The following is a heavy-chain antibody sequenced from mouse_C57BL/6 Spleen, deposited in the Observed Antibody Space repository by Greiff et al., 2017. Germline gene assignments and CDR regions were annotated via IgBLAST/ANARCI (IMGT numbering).Heavy chain of an antibody. V-gene: IGHV7-3*01. J-gene: IGHJ4*01. Sequence: EVHLVESGGGLVQPGGSLSLSCAASGFTFTDYYMSWVRQLPGKALEWLGFIRNKANGYTTEYSASVKGRFTISRDTSQTILYLQMNALRAEDSATYDGARFAYGDPPFYYAMDYWGQGTSVTVSS. CDR2: IRNKANGYTT. CDR1: GFTFTDYY. D-gene: IGHD2-13*01. CDR3: ARFAYGDPPFYYAMDY.